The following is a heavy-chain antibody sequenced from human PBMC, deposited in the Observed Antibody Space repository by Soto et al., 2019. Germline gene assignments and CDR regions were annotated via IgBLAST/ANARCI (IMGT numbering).Heavy chain of an antibody. CDR3: ARGGVFFFAAPTNPFDY. D-gene: IGHD3-10*01. V-gene: IGHV1-8*01. J-gene: IGHJ4*02. CDR2: MNPNSGNT. CDR1: GYTFTSYD. Sequence: VASVNVYCKASGYTFTSYDINWVRQATGQGLEWMGWMNPNSGNTGYAQKFQGRVTMTRNTSISTAYMELSSLRSEDTAVYYCARGGVFFFAAPTNPFDYGGQGTLVTVSS.